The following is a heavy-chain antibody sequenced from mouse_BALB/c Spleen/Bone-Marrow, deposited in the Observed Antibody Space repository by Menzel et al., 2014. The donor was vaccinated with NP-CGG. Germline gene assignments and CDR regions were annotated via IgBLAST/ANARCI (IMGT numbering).Heavy chain of an antibody. Sequence: VQLQQSGGGLVQPGGSLKLSCAASGFDISRYWMSWVRQAPGKGLEWIGEINPDSSTINYTPSLKDKFIISRDNAKNTLYLQMSKVRSEDTALYYCARLNYYGNLFVWGAGTTVTVSS. V-gene: IGHV4-1*02. CDR1: GFDISRYW. J-gene: IGHJ1*01. D-gene: IGHD1-1*01. CDR2: INPDSSTI. CDR3: ARLNYYGNLFV.